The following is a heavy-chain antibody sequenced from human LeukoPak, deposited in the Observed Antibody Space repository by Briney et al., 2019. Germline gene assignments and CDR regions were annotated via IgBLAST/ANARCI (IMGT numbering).Heavy chain of an antibody. CDR1: GASISSYY. V-gene: IGHV4-4*07. D-gene: IGHD6-19*01. Sequence: SQTLSLTCTVSGASISSYYWSWVRQPAGNGLEWIGRIYSSGSTNYNPSLKSRVTMSVDTSKNQFSLKLSSVTAADTAVYYCARESIAVAGSNWFDPWGQGTLVTVSS. J-gene: IGHJ5*02. CDR3: ARESIAVAGSNWFDP. CDR2: IYSSGST.